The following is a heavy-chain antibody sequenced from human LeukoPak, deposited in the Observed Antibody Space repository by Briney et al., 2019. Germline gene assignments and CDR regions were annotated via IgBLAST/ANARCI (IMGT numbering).Heavy chain of an antibody. V-gene: IGHV1-18*01. CDR1: GYTFTSYG. CDR2: ISGYNGNT. CDR3: ARDLGGVVPTAMYTDY. D-gene: IGHD2-2*01. J-gene: IGHJ4*02. Sequence: ASVKVSCKASGYTFTSYGVSWVRQAPGQGLEWMGWISGYNGNTNYAQKLQGRVTMTTGTSTSTAYMELRSLRSDDTAVYYCARDLGGVVPTAMYTDYWGQGTLVTVSS.